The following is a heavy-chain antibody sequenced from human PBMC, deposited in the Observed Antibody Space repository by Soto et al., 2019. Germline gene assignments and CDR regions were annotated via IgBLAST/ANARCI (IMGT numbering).Heavy chain of an antibody. CDR3: TTPLPTVNYYYYGMDV. CDR1: GFTFSNAW. CDR2: IKSKTDVGTT. J-gene: IGHJ6*02. V-gene: IGHV3-15*01. Sequence: GWSLRLSCAASGFTFSNAWMSWVRQAPGKGLEWVGRIKSKTDVGTTDYAAPVKGRFTISRDDSKNTLYLQMNSLKTEDTAVYYYTTPLPTVNYYYYGMDVWGQGTTVTVSS. D-gene: IGHD4-17*01.